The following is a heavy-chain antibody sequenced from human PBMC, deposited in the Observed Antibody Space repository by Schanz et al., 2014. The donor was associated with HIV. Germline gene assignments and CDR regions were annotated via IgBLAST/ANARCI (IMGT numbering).Heavy chain of an antibody. V-gene: IGHV3-30*18. Sequence: QVQLVESGGGVVQPGRSLRLSCSASGFTFSSTGMHWVRQAPGKGLEWVAIISYDGSNKDYADSVKGRFTISRDISKSTLYLQMSSLRAEDTAVYYCAKDHYDFRLSPHDFWGQGTLVTVSS. D-gene: IGHD3-3*01. CDR1: GFTFSSTG. CDR3: AKDHYDFRLSPHDF. CDR2: ISYDGSNK. J-gene: IGHJ4*02.